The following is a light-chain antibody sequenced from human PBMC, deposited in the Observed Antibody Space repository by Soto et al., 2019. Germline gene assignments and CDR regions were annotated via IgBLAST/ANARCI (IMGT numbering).Light chain of an antibody. Sequence: QSVLTQPASVSGSPGQSITISCTGTSSDVGGHNYVSWYRQHPGKAPKLMIYEISTRPSGVSNRFSGSKSGNTASLTISGLQAEDEADYYCSSYTISSTLVFGGGTQLTVL. CDR2: EIS. V-gene: IGLV2-14*01. J-gene: IGLJ3*02. CDR1: SSDVGGHNY. CDR3: SSYTISSTLV.